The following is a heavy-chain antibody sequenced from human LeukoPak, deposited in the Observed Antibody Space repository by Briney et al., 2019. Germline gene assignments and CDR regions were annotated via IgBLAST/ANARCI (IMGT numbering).Heavy chain of an antibody. J-gene: IGHJ6*02. CDR2: ISAYNGNT. Sequence: GASVKVSCKASGYTFTSYGISWVRQAPGQGLEWTGWISAYNGNTNYAQKLQGRVTMTTDTSTSTAYMELRSLRSDDTAVYYCARHYSNYYYYYGMDVWGQGTTVTVSS. CDR1: GYTFTSYG. CDR3: ARHYSNYYYYYGMDV. V-gene: IGHV1-18*01. D-gene: IGHD4-11*01.